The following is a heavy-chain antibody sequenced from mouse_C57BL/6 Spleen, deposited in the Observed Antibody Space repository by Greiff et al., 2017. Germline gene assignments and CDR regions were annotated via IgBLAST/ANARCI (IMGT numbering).Heavy chain of an antibody. V-gene: IGHV14-2*01. Sequence: VQLQQSGAELVKPGASVKLSCTASGFNIKDYYMHWVKQRTEQGLEWIGRIDPEDGETKYAPKFPGKATITADTSSNTAYLQLSSLTSEDTAVYYCASSDYYGSSSLNYWGQGTTLTVSS. CDR1: GFNIKDYY. CDR2: IDPEDGET. D-gene: IGHD1-1*01. CDR3: ASSDYYGSSSLNY. J-gene: IGHJ2*01.